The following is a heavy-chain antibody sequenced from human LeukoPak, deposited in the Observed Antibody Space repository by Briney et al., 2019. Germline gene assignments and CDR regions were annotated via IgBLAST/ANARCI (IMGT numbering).Heavy chain of an antibody. CDR1: GFSLITYN. CDR3: ARAPYDILTGYSPYYFES. V-gene: IGHV3-21*06. Sequence: PGGSLRLSCAASGFSLITYNMNWVRQAPGKGLEWVSPISSTSSHIYYADSVKGRFTISRDNAKNSLYLQMNSLRAEDTAVYYCARAPYDILTGYSPYYFESWGQGTLVTVSS. D-gene: IGHD3-9*01. J-gene: IGHJ4*02. CDR2: ISSTSSHI.